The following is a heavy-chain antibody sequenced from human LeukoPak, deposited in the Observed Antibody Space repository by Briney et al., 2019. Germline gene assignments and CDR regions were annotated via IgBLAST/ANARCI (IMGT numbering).Heavy chain of an antibody. CDR3: ASEGYCSSTSGLDD. CDR2: ISAYNGDT. Sequence: ASVKVSCKASGYTFIRYGISWVRQAPGQGLEWMGWISAYNGDTNYAQKLQCRVTMKTDTSTSTAYMELKSTRFYFSAVEYPASEGYCSSTSGLDDWGQGTLVTVSS. V-gene: IGHV1-18*01. CDR1: GYTFIRYG. J-gene: IGHJ4*01. D-gene: IGHD2-2*01.